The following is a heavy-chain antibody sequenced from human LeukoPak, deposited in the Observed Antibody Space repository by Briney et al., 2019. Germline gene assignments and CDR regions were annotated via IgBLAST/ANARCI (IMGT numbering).Heavy chain of an antibody. CDR3: ARYWYCSSTSCYHFDY. CDR1: GFTFSSYW. V-gene: IGHV3-7*01. CDR2: IKQDGSEK. Sequence: GGSLRLSCAASGFTFSSYWMSWVRQAPGKGLEWVANIKQDGSEKYYVDSVKGRFTISRDNAKNSLYLQMNSLGAEDTAVYYCARYWYCSSTSCYHFDYWGQGTLVTVSS. J-gene: IGHJ4*02. D-gene: IGHD2-2*01.